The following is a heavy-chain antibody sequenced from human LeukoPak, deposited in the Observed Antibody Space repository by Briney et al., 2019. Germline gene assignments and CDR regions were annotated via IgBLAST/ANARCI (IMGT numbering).Heavy chain of an antibody. CDR3: ARGRYVTTRGGAAAGFLDY. J-gene: IGHJ4*02. D-gene: IGHD6-13*01. CDR1: GYTFTSYY. V-gene: IGHV1-46*01. CDR2: INPTGGST. Sequence: ASVKVSCKASGYTFTSYYMHWVRQAPGQGLEWMGLINPTGGSTGYAQKFQGRVTMTRDMSTSTDYMELSSLRSEDTAIYYCARGRYVTTRGGAAAGFLDYWGQGTLVTVST.